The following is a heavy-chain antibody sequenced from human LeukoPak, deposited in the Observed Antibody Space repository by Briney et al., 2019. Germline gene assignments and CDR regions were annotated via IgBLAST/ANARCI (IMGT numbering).Heavy chain of an antibody. V-gene: IGHV4-34*01. CDR2: INRSGST. CDR3: ARKDDSSGPYFDY. D-gene: IGHD3-22*01. Sequence: PSETLSLTRAVYGGSFSGYYWSWIRQPPGKGLEWIGEINRSGSTNYNPYLKSRVTISVDTSKNQFSLKLSSVTAADTAVYYCARKDDSSGPYFDYWGQGTLVTVSS. J-gene: IGHJ4*02. CDR1: GGSFSGYY.